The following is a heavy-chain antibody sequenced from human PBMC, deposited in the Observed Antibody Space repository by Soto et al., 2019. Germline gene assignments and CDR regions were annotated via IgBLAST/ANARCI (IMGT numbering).Heavy chain of an antibody. CDR1: GYTFTSYA. Sequence: ASVTVSCQASGYTFTSYALSWVRHAPGQGLEWMGWISTYNGNTNYAQNLQGRVTMTTDISTNTAYMELRSLRSDDTAVYYCARVVGGIPVAGSWNWFDPWGQGTLVTVSS. CDR3: ARVVGGIPVAGSWNWFDP. CDR2: ISTYNGNT. V-gene: IGHV1-18*04. J-gene: IGHJ5*02. D-gene: IGHD6-19*01.